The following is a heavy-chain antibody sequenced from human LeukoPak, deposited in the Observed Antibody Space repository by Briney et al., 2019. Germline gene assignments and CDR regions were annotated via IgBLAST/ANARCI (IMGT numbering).Heavy chain of an antibody. Sequence: GGSLRLSCAGSGFTFIDHDMDWVRQAPGKGLEWLGRSKNKANNKAKTYTTEYAASVKGRFTISRDESQNSLSLQMNSLSTEDTAMYFCAVWLEGVCYWGQGALVTVSS. V-gene: IGHV3-72*01. D-gene: IGHD3-3*01. CDR2: SKNKANNKAKTYTT. CDR1: GFTFIDHD. CDR3: AVWLEGVCY. J-gene: IGHJ4*02.